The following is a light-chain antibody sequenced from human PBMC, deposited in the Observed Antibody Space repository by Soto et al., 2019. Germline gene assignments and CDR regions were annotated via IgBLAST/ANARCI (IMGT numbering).Light chain of an antibody. CDR2: GAS. CDR1: QSVSSSY. CDR3: QQRET. J-gene: IGKJ1*01. V-gene: IGKV3-20*01. Sequence: EIVLTQSPGTLSLSPGERATLSCRASQSVSSSYLAWYQQKPGQAPRLLIYGASSRATGIPDRFSGSVSGSDFILTINRLEPEDFAVYYCQQRETFGQGTKVDIK.